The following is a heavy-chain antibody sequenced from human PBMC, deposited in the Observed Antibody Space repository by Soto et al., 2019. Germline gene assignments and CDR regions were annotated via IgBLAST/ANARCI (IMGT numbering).Heavy chain of an antibody. D-gene: IGHD3-22*01. J-gene: IGHJ4*02. Sequence: QAXVSLRLSFAASGSTFSSHVRSWVRQAPGKGLEWVSSISSSGDDTYYADSAKGRFTISRDNSKNTLYLQIHSLRAEDTAEYYCARDRIHVILVVLTDQPSAFEYWGQGTRVTVSS. CDR1: GSTFSSHV. CDR2: ISSSGDDT. V-gene: IGHV3-23*01. CDR3: ARDRIHVILVVLTDQPSAFEY.